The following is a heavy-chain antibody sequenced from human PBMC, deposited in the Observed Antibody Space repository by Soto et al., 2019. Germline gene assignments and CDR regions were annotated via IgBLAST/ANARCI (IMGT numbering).Heavy chain of an antibody. J-gene: IGHJ5*01. D-gene: IGHD2-8*01. CDR3: ARDELERRYCTNGVCYTNWFDS. CDR2: IYTSGST. Sequence: SETLSLTCTVSGGSISSYYWSWIRQPAGKGLERIGRIYTSGSTNYNPSLKSRVTMSVDTSKNQFSLKLSSVTAADTAVYYCARDELERRYCTNGVCYTNWFDSWGQGTLVTVS. V-gene: IGHV4-4*07. CDR1: GGSISSYY.